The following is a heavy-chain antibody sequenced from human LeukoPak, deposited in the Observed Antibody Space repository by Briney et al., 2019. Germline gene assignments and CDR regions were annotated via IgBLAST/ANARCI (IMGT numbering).Heavy chain of an antibody. J-gene: IGHJ4*02. CDR1: GYTFTNHQ. V-gene: IGHV1-2*02. Sequence: WASVKVSCKASGYTFTNHQMHWVRQAPGHGLEWMGWINPNSGGTNYAQKLQGRVTMTTDMSITTAYMELTRLRSDDTAVYYCARVVGCSSTSCYESGIEHPYYFDYWGQGTLVTVSS. D-gene: IGHD2-2*01. CDR2: INPNSGGT. CDR3: ARVVGCSSTSCYESGIEHPYYFDY.